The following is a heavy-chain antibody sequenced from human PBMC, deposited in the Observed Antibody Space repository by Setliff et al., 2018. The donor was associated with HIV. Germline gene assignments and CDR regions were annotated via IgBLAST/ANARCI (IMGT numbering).Heavy chain of an antibody. J-gene: IGHJ4*02. CDR3: ARLMPNWDYFDY. D-gene: IGHD2-2*01. CDR1: GASISSGNW. Sequence: SETLSLTCAVSGASISSGNWWSWVRQSPGKGLEWIGDIFHTGSTNYNPSLKSRVTISVDTSKNHFALNVSSLTAADTALYFCARLMPNWDYFDYWGQGTQVTVSS. CDR2: IFHTGST. V-gene: IGHV4-4*02.